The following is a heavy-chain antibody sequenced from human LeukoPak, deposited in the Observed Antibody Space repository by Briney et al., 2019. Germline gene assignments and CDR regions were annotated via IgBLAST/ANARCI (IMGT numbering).Heavy chain of an antibody. Sequence: SETLSLTCNVSGGSMRSYYWSWIRQPPGKGLEWIGYIYYSGSNNYNPSLKSRVTISIDTSKNQFSLKLRSVTAADTAVYYCARVPNYYDSSDAFDIWGQGTMVTVSS. D-gene: IGHD3-22*01. CDR1: GGSMRSYY. V-gene: IGHV4-59*12. CDR3: ARVPNYYDSSDAFDI. CDR2: IYYSGSN. J-gene: IGHJ3*02.